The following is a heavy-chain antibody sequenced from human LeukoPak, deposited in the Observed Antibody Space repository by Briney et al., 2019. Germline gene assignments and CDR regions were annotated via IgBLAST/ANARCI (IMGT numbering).Heavy chain of an antibody. Sequence: SETLSLTCTVSGGSTSSSSYYWGWIRQPPGKGLEWIGSIYYSGSTYYNPSLKSRVTISVDTSKNQFSLKLSSVTAADTAVYYCARVTWIQLWSPLDYWGQGTLVTVSS. CDR2: IYYSGST. V-gene: IGHV4-39*07. J-gene: IGHJ4*02. D-gene: IGHD5-18*01. CDR1: GGSTSSSSYY. CDR3: ARVTWIQLWSPLDY.